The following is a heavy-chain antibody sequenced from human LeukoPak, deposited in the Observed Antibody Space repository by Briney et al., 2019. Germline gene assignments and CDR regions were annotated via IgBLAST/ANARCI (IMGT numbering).Heavy chain of an antibody. V-gene: IGHV3-21*01. CDR2: ISSDSTYI. Sequence: GGSLRLSCAVSGFTFSTYTMNRVRQPPGKGLEWVSSISSDSTYIHYADSLTGRFTISRDNAKNSLFLHMNSLRAEDTAMYFCARDIVGYSYGVDFWGLGTLVTVSS. CDR3: ARDIVGYSYGVDF. D-gene: IGHD5-18*01. CDR1: GFTFSTYT. J-gene: IGHJ4*02.